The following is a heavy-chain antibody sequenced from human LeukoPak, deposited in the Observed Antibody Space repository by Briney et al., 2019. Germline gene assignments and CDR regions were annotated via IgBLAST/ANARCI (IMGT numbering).Heavy chain of an antibody. V-gene: IGHV3-23*01. D-gene: IGHD1-26*01. Sequence: GGSLRLSCAASGFTFSDFAMIWVRQPPGKGLEWVSSTFQGGGEIHYADSVKGRFTISRDNSKNTLYLQMNSLRAEDTAVYYCAKGFSGSYYSSYFDYWGQGTLVTVSS. CDR2: TFQGGGEI. CDR3: AKGFSGSYYSSYFDY. CDR1: GFTFSDFA. J-gene: IGHJ4*02.